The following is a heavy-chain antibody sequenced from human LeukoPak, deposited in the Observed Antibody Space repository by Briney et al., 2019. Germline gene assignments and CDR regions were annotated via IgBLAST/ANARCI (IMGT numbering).Heavy chain of an antibody. J-gene: IGHJ5*02. CDR1: GGSISSSSYY. V-gene: IGHV4-39*07. D-gene: IGHD1-26*01. CDR3: ARGGSYSGFTS. CDR2: INHSGST. Sequence: SETLSLTCTVSGGSISSSSYYWSWIRQPPGKGLEWIGEINHSGSTNYNPSLKSRVTISVDTSKNQFSLKLSSVTAADTAVYYCARGGSYSGFTSWGQGTLVTVSS.